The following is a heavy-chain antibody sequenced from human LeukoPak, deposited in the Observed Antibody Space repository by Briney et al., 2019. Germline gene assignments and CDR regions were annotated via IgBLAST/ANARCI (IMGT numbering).Heavy chain of an antibody. V-gene: IGHV1-8*03. D-gene: IGHD3-10*01. CDR1: GYTFTSYD. J-gene: IGHJ4*02. CDR2: MNPNSGNT. Sequence: ASVKVSCKGSGYTFTSYDINWVRQATGQGLEWMGWMNPNSGNTGYAQKFRGRVTITRNTSISTAYMELSSLRSEDTAVYYCARETIYARFGEPPYFDYWGQGTLVTVSS. CDR3: ARETIYARFGEPPYFDY.